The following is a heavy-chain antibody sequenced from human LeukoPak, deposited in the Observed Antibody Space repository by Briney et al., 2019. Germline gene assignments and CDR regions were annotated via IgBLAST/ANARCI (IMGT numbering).Heavy chain of an antibody. CDR3: ARVLLAAAAH. J-gene: IGHJ4*02. CDR2: IYYSGST. D-gene: IGHD6-13*01. CDR1: GGSVSSYY. V-gene: IGHV4-39*07. Sequence: SETLSLTCTVSGGSVSSYYWSWIRQPPGRGLEWIGSIYYSGSTYYNPSLKSRVTISVDTSKNQFSLKLSSVTAADTAVYYCARVLLAAAAHWGQGTLVTVSS.